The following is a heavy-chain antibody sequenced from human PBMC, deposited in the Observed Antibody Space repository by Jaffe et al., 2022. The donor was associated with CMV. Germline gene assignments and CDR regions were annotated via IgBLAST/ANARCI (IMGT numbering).Heavy chain of an antibody. CDR2: IIPIFGTA. CDR1: GGTFSSYA. J-gene: IGHJ6*02. V-gene: IGHV1-69*01. Sequence: QVQLVQSGAEVKKPGSSVKVSCKASGGTFSSYAISWVRQAPGQGLEWMGGIIPIFGTANYAQKFQGRVTITADESTSTAYMELSSLRSEDTAVYYCARGQESKWPAQNKPPNYYYYYYGMDVWGQGTTVTVSS. D-gene: IGHD5-12*01. CDR3: ARGQESKWPAQNKPPNYYYYYYGMDV.